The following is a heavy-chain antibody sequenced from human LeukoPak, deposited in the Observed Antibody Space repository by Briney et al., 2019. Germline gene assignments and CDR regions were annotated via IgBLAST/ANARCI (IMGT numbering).Heavy chain of an antibody. V-gene: IGHV1-2*02. CDR2: INPNSGGT. CDR1: GYTFTGYY. D-gene: IGHD3-22*01. CDR3: ARGFHYYDSSGYYFA. Sequence: ASVKVSCKASGYTFTGYYMHWVRQAPGQGLEWMEWINPNSGGTNYAQKFQGRVTMTRDTSISTAYMELSRLRSDDTAVYYCARGFHYYDSSGYYFAWGQGTLVTVSS. J-gene: IGHJ5*02.